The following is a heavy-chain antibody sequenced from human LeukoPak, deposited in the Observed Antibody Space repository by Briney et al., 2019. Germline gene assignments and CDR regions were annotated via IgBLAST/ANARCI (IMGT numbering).Heavy chain of an antibody. CDR1: EFTFSEFG. J-gene: IGHJ5*02. D-gene: IGHD6-13*01. V-gene: IGHV3-30*02. CDR3: VKGGSSSHNWFDP. Sequence: PRGSLRLSCAASEFTFSEFGMHWVRQAPGKGLEWVAFIRNDGSNDYYPDSVKGRFTISRDNSRTTLYLQMHSLRIEDTAVYYCVKGGSSSHNWFDPWGQGILVTVSS. CDR2: IRNDGSND.